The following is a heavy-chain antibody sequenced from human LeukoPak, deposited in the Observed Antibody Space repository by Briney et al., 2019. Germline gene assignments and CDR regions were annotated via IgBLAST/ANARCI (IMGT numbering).Heavy chain of an antibody. CDR2: IHYTGST. J-gene: IGHJ5*02. CDR3: ARGGYYGSGNDFRFDP. Sequence: GSLRLSCAASGFTVSSDYMSWIRQPPGKGLECIGYIHYTGSTNYNPSIKSRVTISVDTSKNQFSLKLSSVTAADTAIYYCARGGYYGSGNDFRFDPWGQGTLVTVSS. CDR1: GFTVSSDY. V-gene: IGHV4-59*02. D-gene: IGHD3-10*01.